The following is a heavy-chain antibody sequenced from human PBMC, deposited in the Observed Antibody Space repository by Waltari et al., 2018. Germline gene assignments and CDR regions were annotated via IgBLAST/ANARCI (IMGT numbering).Heavy chain of an antibody. J-gene: IGHJ5*02. D-gene: IGHD3-3*01. CDR3: TRGGNYDFWSHSPFVDP. V-gene: IGHV4-34*01. Sequence: QVQLQQWGAGLLKPSETLSLTCSVSGASFSSYYWGWVRHVTGKGLEWIGQIRHPGNTNYNPSLQSRVAISIDTSRNQFSLRVFSVTAADTGLYFCTRGGNYDFWSHSPFVDPWGLGTQVSVSS. CDR1: GASFSSYY. CDR2: IRHPGNT.